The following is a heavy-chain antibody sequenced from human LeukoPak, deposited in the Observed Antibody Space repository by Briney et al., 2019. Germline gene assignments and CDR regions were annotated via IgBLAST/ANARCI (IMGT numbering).Heavy chain of an antibody. Sequence: GASVKVSCKASGYTFTGYYMHWVRQAPGQGLEWMGWINPNSGGTNYAQKFQGRVTMTRDTSISTAYMELSRLRSDDTAVYYCARVRTGDIIAASYYYYMDVWGKGTTVTVSS. CDR2: INPNSGGT. D-gene: IGHD6-6*01. V-gene: IGHV1-2*02. CDR1: GYTFTGYY. CDR3: ARVRTGDIIAASYYYYMDV. J-gene: IGHJ6*03.